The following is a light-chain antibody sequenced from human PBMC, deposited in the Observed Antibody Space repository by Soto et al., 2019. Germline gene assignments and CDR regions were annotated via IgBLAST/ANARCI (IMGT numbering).Light chain of an antibody. Sequence: EIVMTQSPATLSVSPGERATLSCRASQSVGSNLAWYQQKPGQAPRLLIYHASTRAAGGPARFSGSGSGTEFTLTISSLQAEDFAVYYCHQYNNWPPGTFGQGTNVEIK. CDR1: QSVGSN. CDR3: HQYNNWPPGT. J-gene: IGKJ1*01. CDR2: HAS. V-gene: IGKV3-15*01.